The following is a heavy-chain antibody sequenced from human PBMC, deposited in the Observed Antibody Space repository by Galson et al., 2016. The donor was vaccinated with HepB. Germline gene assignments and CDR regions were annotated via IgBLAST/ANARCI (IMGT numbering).Heavy chain of an antibody. D-gene: IGHD7-27*01. CDR2: ISFDGTKQ. CDR1: GFALGSYG. V-gene: IGHV3-30*03. CDR3: ARDYSFSSNCPGY. J-gene: IGHJ4*02. Sequence: SLRLSCAVSGFALGSYGMHWIRQVPGKGLEWVADISFDGTKQHYGDSVKGRFTISRDSSRVYLQLSSLSPVDTGRYFCARDYSFSSNCPGYWGQGTLVIVSS.